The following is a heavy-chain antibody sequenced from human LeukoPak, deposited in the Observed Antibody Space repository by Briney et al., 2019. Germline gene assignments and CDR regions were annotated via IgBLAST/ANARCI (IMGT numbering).Heavy chain of an antibody. D-gene: IGHD4-17*01. V-gene: IGHV3-7*01. Sequence: PGGSLRLSCAASRFTFSSYWMSWVRQAPGKGLEWVATIRQDGSQKYYVDSVKGRFTISRDNAKNSLYLQMNSLRAEDTAVYYCARESGSVTSEVDFDYWGQGTLVTVSS. J-gene: IGHJ4*02. CDR1: RFTFSSYW. CDR3: ARESGSVTSEVDFDY. CDR2: IRQDGSQK.